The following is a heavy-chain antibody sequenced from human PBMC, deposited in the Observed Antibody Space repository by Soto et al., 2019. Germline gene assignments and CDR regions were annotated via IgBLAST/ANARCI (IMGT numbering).Heavy chain of an antibody. J-gene: IGHJ4*02. CDR2: ISSGSKTI. CDR3: AREDILGVRSFDY. Sequence: GGSLRLSCAASGFTFSSYSMNWVRQAPGKGLEWVSYISSGSKTIYYADSVQGRFTVSRDNAKNSQYLQMSSLTDEDTAVYYCAREDILGVRSFDYWGRGTLVTVSS. CDR1: GFTFSSYS. V-gene: IGHV3-48*02. D-gene: IGHD3-10*01.